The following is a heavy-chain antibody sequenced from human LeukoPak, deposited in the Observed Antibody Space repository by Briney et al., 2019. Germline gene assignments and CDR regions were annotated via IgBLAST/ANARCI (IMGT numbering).Heavy chain of an antibody. J-gene: IGHJ4*02. CDR3: ARLEGVEKGFDY. Sequence: SETLSLTCTVSGGSISSGDYYWSWIRQPPGKGQEWIGYIYQSGSTYYNPPLKSRVTISVDRSKNQFSLKLSSVTAADTAVYYCARLEGVEKGFDYWGQGTLVTVSS. D-gene: IGHD2-2*01. V-gene: IGHV4-30-4*01. CDR1: GGSISSGDYY. CDR2: IYQSGST.